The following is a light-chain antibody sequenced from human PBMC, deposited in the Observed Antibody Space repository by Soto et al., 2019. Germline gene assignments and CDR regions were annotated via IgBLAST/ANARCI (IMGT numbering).Light chain of an antibody. J-gene: IGKJ1*01. Sequence: DIQMTQSPSTLSAFVGDRVTITCRASQSISSYLAWYQQKPGKAPKLLIYKASSLESGVPSRFSGSGSGTEFTLTISSLQPDDFATYYCQQFNSFPSFGQGTKVEIK. V-gene: IGKV1-5*03. CDR3: QQFNSFPS. CDR2: KAS. CDR1: QSISSY.